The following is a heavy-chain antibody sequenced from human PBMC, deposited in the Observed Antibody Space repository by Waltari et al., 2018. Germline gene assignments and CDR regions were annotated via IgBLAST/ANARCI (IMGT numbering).Heavy chain of an antibody. CDR1: RCTFTSYD. J-gene: IGHJ3*02. Sequence: QVQLVQSGAAVKKPGASLQFSCKASRCTFTSYDMHCARQAPGQGLGWMEIINPSGGSTSYAQKCQGRVTINRDTSTSTVYMELSSLRSEDTAVYYCARDYSPIFHPSRITYDAFDIWGQGTMVTVSS. CDR2: INPSGGST. D-gene: IGHD3-3*01. V-gene: IGHV1-46*01. CDR3: ARDYSPIFHPSRITYDAFDI.